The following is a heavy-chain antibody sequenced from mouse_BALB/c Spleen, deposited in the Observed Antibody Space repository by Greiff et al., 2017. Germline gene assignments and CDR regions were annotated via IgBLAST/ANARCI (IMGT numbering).Heavy chain of an antibody. CDR3: ARLLRYWAMDY. CDR1: GFAFSSYD. J-gene: IGHJ4*01. Sequence: EVKLVESGGGLVKPGGSQKLSCAASGFAFSSYDMSWVRQTPEKRLEWVAYISSGGGSTYYPDTVKGRFTISRDNAKNTLYLQMSSLKSEDTAMYYCARLLRYWAMDYWGQGTSVTVSS. D-gene: IGHD1-1*01. V-gene: IGHV5-12-1*01. CDR2: ISSGGGST.